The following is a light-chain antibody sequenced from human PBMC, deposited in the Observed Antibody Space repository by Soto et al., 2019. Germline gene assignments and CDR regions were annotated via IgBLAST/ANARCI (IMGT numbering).Light chain of an antibody. CDR1: QGISNY. CDR2: AAS. J-gene: IGKJ1*01. Sequence: DIQMTQSPSSLSASVGDRVTITCRASQGISNYLAWYQLKPGKVPKLVIYAASTLQSGVPSRFSGSGSGTEFTLTISSLQPEYVATYFCQKYDTAPWTFGQGTKVEIK. V-gene: IGKV1-27*01. CDR3: QKYDTAPWT.